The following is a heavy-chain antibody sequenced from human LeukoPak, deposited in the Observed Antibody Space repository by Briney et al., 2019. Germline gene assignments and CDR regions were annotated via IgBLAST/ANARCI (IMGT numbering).Heavy chain of an antibody. CDR1: GGSISSGSYY. CDR3: ARGISSGWFYDAFDI. Sequence: NPSETLSLTCTVSGGSISSGSYYWSWIRQPAGKGLEWIGRFYTSGGTNYNPSLKSRVTILVDTSKNQFSLKLSSVTAADTAVYYCARGISSGWFYDAFDIWGQGTMVTVSS. CDR2: FYTSGGT. V-gene: IGHV4-61*02. D-gene: IGHD6-19*01. J-gene: IGHJ3*02.